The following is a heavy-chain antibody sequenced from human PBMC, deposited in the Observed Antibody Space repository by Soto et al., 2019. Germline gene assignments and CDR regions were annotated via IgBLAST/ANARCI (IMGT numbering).Heavy chain of an antibody. CDR1: GYTFTDYY. J-gene: IGHJ6*02. V-gene: IGHV1-2*02. CDR2: INPNRGST. D-gene: IGHD3-9*01. Sequence: ASVKVSCKASGYTFTDYYIYWVRQAPGQGLEWMGWINPNRGSTDYLQKFQGRVTMTRDPSISTIYMELSSLRSDDTAVYYCAKVSGPSSAYYFALDVWGQGTTVTVS. CDR3: AKVSGPSSAYYFALDV.